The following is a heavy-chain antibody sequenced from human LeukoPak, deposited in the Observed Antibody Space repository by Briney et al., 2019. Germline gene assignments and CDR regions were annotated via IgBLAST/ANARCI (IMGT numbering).Heavy chain of an antibody. CDR3: ARPTPLVGATFAFDI. V-gene: IGHV3-30*14. J-gene: IGHJ3*02. CDR1: GFTFSSYT. Sequence: PGRSLRLSCAASGFTFSSYTMHWVRQAPGKGLEWVAVISYDGSNKYYADSVKGRFTISRDNSKNTLYLQMNSLRAEDTAVYYCARPTPLVGATFAFDIWGQGTMVTVSS. D-gene: IGHD1-26*01. CDR2: ISYDGSNK.